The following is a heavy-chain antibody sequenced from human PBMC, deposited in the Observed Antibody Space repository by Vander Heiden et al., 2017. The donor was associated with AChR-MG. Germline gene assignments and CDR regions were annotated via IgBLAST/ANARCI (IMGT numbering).Heavy chain of an antibody. CDR3: ARGGNGNWDRYFDY. V-gene: IGHV4-59*01. Sequence: QVQLQESGPGLVTPSEHLSLTCTVSGGSISNSYWSWIRQPPGKGLEWIGYIYYSGSTNYNPSLKSRLTISLDTSKNQFSLKLSSVTAADTAVYYCARGGNGNWDRYFDYWGREPWSPSPQ. CDR2: IYYSGST. D-gene: IGHD1-7*01. J-gene: IGHJ4*02. CDR1: GGSISNSY.